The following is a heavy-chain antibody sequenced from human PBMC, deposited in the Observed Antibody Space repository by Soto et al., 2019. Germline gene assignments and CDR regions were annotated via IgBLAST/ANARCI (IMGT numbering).Heavy chain of an antibody. D-gene: IGHD6-13*01. CDR3: ARDYEIAAAGQTEY. J-gene: IGHJ4*02. CDR2: IWYDGSNK. Sequence: PGGSLRLSCAASGFTFSSYGMHWVRQAPGKGLEWVAVIWYDGSNKYYADSVKGRFTISRDNSKNTLYLQMNSLRAEDTAVYYCARDYEIAAAGQTEYWGQGTLVTVSS. V-gene: IGHV3-33*01. CDR1: GFTFSSYG.